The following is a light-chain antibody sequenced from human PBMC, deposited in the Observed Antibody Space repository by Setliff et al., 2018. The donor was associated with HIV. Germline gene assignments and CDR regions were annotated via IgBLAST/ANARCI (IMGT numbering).Light chain of an antibody. CDR2: RNN. CDR3: ATWDDSLSGPRV. J-gene: IGLJ3*02. CDR1: NSSIGTNY. V-gene: IGLV1-47*01. Sequence: QSALTQPPSASGTPGQRITISCSGSNSSIGTNYVSWYQQFPGKAPKLLMFRNNQRPSGVPDRFSGSKSGTSASLAISGLRSEDEADYYCATWDDSLSGPRVFGGGTKVTVL.